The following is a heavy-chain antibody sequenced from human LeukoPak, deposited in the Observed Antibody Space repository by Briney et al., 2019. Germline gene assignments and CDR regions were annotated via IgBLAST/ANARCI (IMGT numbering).Heavy chain of an antibody. J-gene: IGHJ4*02. D-gene: IGHD3-10*01. Sequence: GGSLRLSCAAAGFTFRDYGMTWVRQAPGKGPEWVSTFRAGGNRTYYADSVKGRFIITRDNSKNTLYLQMNSLRAEDTAIYYCAKVLSKIYIYGPFDYWGQGSLVTVSS. V-gene: IGHV3-23*01. CDR2: FRAGGNRT. CDR3: AKVLSKIYIYGPFDY. CDR1: GFTFRDYG.